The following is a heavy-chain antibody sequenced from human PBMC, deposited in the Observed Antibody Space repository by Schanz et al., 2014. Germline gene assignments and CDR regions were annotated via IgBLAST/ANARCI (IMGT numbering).Heavy chain of an antibody. D-gene: IGHD1-1*01. CDR1: GFTFRSYP. Sequence: EAQLLESGGNLVQPGGSLRVSCVGSGFTFRSYPMTWVRQAPGKGLEWVANIKQDGIEKYYVDSVKGRFTISRDNAKNSLYLQMNSLTADDTAVYYCARDKGGTKTHGLWGQGTLVTVSS. J-gene: IGHJ4*02. CDR3: ARDKGGTKTHGL. CDR2: IKQDGIEK. V-gene: IGHV3-7*01.